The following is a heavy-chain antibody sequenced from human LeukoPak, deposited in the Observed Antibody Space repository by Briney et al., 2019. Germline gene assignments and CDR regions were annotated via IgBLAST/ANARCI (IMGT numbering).Heavy chain of an antibody. CDR1: GYIFTSYD. D-gene: IGHD6-19*01. J-gene: IGHJ4*02. CDR3: ARGLGPGIAVAGTLLG. Sequence: ASVKVSCKASGYIFTSYDINWVRQATGQGLEWMGWMNPNSGNTGYAQKFQGRVTMTRNTSISTAYMELSSLRSEDTAVYYCARGLGPGIAVAGTLLGWGQGTLVTVSS. CDR2: MNPNSGNT. V-gene: IGHV1-8*01.